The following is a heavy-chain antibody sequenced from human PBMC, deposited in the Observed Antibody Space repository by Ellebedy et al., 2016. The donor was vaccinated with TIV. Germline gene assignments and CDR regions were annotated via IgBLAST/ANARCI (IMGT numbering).Heavy chain of an antibody. CDR2: LTTGGVT. CDR3: AKDSGRSGWISEY. J-gene: IGHJ4*02. CDR1: GFTFSTYA. Sequence: GESLKISCVVSGFTFSTYAMRWFRQAPGKGLEWVSALTTGGVTFYADSVKGRFTISRDSSKNTLYLQMNSLRVEDTAVYFCAKDSGRSGWISEYWGQGTLVTVSS. D-gene: IGHD3-10*01. V-gene: IGHV3-23*01.